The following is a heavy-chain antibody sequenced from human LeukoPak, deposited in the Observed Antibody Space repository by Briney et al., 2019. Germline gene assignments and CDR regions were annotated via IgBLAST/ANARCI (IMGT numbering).Heavy chain of an antibody. J-gene: IGHJ4*02. D-gene: IGHD7-27*01. V-gene: IGHV4-39*02. CDR3: AREGANWGIFYFDY. CDR2: IYYSGST. CDR1: GGSISSSSYY. Sequence: SSETLSLTCTVSGGSISSSSYYWDWIRQPPGKGLEWIGSIYYSGSTYYNPSLKSRVTISVDTSKNQFSLKLSSVTAADTAVYYCAREGANWGIFYFDYWGQGTLVTVSS.